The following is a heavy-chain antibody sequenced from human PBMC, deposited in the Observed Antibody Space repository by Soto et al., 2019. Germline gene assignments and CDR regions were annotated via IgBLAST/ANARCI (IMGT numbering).Heavy chain of an antibody. D-gene: IGHD1-1*01. CDR1: GYIFTNYY. J-gene: IGHJ5*02. CDR2: INPSSGGT. Sequence: QVHLVQSGAEVKKPGASVKVSCKTSGYIFTNYYIVWVRQAPGQGLEWMGWINPSSGGTEYAQAFKGRLTMSRDTSFITAYMELTSLTSDDTGVYYCARVVNDWFDPWGQGTPVIVSS. CDR3: ARVVNDWFDP. V-gene: IGHV1-2*02.